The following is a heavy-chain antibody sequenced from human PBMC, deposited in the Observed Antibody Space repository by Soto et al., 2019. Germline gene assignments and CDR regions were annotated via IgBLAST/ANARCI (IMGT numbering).Heavy chain of an antibody. CDR2: IYYSGST. Sequence: PSETLSLTCTVSGGSISSGGYYWSWIRQHPGKGLEWIGYIYYSGSTYYNPSLKSRVTISVDTSKNQFSLKLSSVTAADTAVYYCASRINVDTAMVFDYWGQGTLVTVSS. CDR1: GGSISSGGYY. V-gene: IGHV4-31*03. D-gene: IGHD5-18*01. J-gene: IGHJ4*02. CDR3: ASRINVDTAMVFDY.